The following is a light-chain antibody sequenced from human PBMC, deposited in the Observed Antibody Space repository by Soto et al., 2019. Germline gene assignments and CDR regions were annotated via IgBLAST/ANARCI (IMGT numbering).Light chain of an antibody. CDR1: SSDVGGYNY. J-gene: IGLJ1*01. CDR2: EVT. Sequence: QSVLAQPPSASGSPGQSVTISCIGTSSDVGGYNYVSWYQQHPGKAPKLLIFEVTKRPSGVPNRFSGSKSGNTASLTVSGLQTKDEADYYCTSYAGNNIYVFGTGTKVTVL. V-gene: IGLV2-8*01. CDR3: TSYAGNNIYV.